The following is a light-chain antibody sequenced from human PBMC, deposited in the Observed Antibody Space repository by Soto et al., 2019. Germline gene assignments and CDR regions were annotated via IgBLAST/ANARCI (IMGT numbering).Light chain of an antibody. CDR2: TND. J-gene: IGLJ2*01. Sequence: SVLTQPPSASGTPGQRVTISCSGSSSSIGSNTVNWYQQLPGTAPKLLIYTNDQRPSGVPDRFSGSKSGTSASLAISGLQSEDEAHYYCAAWDDSLNGVVFGGGTKVTVL. V-gene: IGLV1-44*01. CDR1: SSSIGSNT. CDR3: AAWDDSLNGVV.